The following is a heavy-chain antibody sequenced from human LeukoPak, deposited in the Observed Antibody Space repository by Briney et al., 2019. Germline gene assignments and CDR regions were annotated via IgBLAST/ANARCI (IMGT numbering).Heavy chain of an antibody. J-gene: IGHJ4*02. V-gene: IGHV1-46*01. CDR1: GYTFTTYY. D-gene: IGHD4-23*01. CDR2: INPSDGST. Sequence: ASVKVSCKASGYTFTTYYIHWVRQAPGQGLEWMGIINPSDGSTTFAQSFQGIVTMTIDSSTSTVYMALSSLRSEDTAMYYCSRGKVVTGGYYFEFWGQGTLVTVSS. CDR3: SRGKVVTGGYYFEF.